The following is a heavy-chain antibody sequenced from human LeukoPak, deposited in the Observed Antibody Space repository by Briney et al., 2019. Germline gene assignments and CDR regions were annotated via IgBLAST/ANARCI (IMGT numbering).Heavy chain of an antibody. CDR2: IYPGDSDT. V-gene: IGHV5-51*01. CDR1: GYSFTSYW. J-gene: IGHJ4*02. D-gene: IGHD2-15*01. CDR3: ARRYCSADSCYHIDY. Sequence: GESLKISCKGSGYSFTSYWIGWVRQMPGKGLEWMGIIYPGDSDTRYSPSFQGQVTISADKSISTAYLQWSSLKASDTAIYYCARRYCSADSCYHIDYWGQGTLVTVSS.